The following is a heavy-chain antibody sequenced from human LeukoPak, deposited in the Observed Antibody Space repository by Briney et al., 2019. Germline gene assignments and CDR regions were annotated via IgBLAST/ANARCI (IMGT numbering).Heavy chain of an antibody. J-gene: IGHJ1*01. CDR1: GGSISRGGYY. CDR3: ATSQWPGAEYFQH. V-gene: IGHV4-31*03. Sequence: ESGPGLVKPSQTLSLTCTVSGGSISRGGYYWSWIRQHPGKGLEWIGYIYYSGSTYYNPSLKSRVTISVDTSKNQFSLKLSSVTAADTAVYYCATSQWPGAEYFQHWGQGTLVTVSS. CDR2: IYYSGST. D-gene: IGHD6-19*01.